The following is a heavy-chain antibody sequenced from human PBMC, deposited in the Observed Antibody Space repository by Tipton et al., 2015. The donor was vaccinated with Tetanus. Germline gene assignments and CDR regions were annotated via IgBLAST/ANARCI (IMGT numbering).Heavy chain of an antibody. CDR3: ARDPPRGVAPKEYYYGTDV. CDR2: IKADGSEK. J-gene: IGHJ6*02. D-gene: IGHD3-10*01. Sequence: SLRLSCAASGFTFNNYWLSWVRQAPGKGLEWVANIKADGSEKYYVDSVKGRFTISRDNAKNSLYLQMSSLRDEDTAVYYCARDPPRGVAPKEYYYGTDVWGQGTTVTVSS. CDR1: GFTFNNYW. V-gene: IGHV3-7*03.